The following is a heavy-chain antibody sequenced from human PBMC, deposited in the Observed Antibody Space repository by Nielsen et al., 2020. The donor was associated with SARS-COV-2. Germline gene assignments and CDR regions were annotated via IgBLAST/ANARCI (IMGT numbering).Heavy chain of an antibody. D-gene: IGHD3/OR15-3a*01. Sequence: GESLKISCAASGFTFRNYAMSWVRQAPGKGLEWVSSINSAGDVTYYTGSVKGRFTVSRDNSKSMVYLQMHSLRVEDSALYYCARLLDSRVYPTFDYWGQGTLVTVSS. CDR1: GFTFRNYA. CDR3: ARLLDSRVYPTFDY. CDR2: INSAGDVT. J-gene: IGHJ4*02. V-gene: IGHV3-23*01.